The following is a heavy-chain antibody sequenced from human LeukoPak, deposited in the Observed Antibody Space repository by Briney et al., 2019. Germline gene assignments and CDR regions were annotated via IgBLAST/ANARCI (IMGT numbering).Heavy chain of an antibody. CDR2: IIPIFGTA. Sequence: SVKVSCKASGGTFSSYAISWVRQAPGQGLEWMGGIIPIFGTANYAQEFQGRVTITADESTSTAYMELSSLRSEDTAVYYCARDGQEVYGDFAFDPWGQGTLVTVSS. CDR1: GGTFSSYA. D-gene: IGHD4-17*01. CDR3: ARDGQEVYGDFAFDP. V-gene: IGHV1-69*13. J-gene: IGHJ5*02.